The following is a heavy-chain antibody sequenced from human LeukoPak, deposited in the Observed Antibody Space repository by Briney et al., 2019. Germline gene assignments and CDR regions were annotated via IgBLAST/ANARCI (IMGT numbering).Heavy chain of an antibody. CDR2: ITGSGDYT. V-gene: IGHV3-23*01. Sequence: GGSLRLSCAASGFTFSGYAMTWVRQAPGKGLEWVSSITGSGDYTYYIDSVKGRFTISRDNSKNILYLQMDSLRGEDTALYYCAKDGLYYDGSAHVYYFDYWGQGTLVAVSS. D-gene: IGHD3-22*01. J-gene: IGHJ4*02. CDR1: GFTFSGYA. CDR3: AKDGLYYDGSAHVYYFDY.